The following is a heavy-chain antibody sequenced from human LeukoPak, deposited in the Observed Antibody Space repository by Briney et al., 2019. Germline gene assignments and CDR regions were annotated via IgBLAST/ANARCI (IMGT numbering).Heavy chain of an antibody. V-gene: IGHV3-23*01. CDR3: ASNRGYYDSSGYYHSDGHFDY. CDR1: GFTFSDYY. D-gene: IGHD3-22*01. J-gene: IGHJ4*02. CDR2: ISGSGGST. Sequence: GGSLRLSCAASGFTFSDYYMSWIRQTPGKGLEWVSAISGSGGSTYYADSVKGRFTISRDNSKNTLYLQMNSLRAEDTAVYYCASNRGYYDSSGYYHSDGHFDYWGQGTLVTVSS.